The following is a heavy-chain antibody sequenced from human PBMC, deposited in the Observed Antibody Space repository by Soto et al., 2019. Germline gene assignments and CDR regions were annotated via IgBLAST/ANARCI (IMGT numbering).Heavy chain of an antibody. Sequence: GGSLRLSCAASGFTFSSYAMHWVRQAPGKGLEWVAVISYDGSNKYYADSVKGRFTISRDNSKNTLYLQMNSLRAEDTAVYYCARLRSGYSSGWFNYWGQGTLVTVSS. J-gene: IGHJ4*02. CDR1: GFTFSSYA. V-gene: IGHV3-30-3*01. D-gene: IGHD6-19*01. CDR3: ARLRSGYSSGWFNY. CDR2: ISYDGSNK.